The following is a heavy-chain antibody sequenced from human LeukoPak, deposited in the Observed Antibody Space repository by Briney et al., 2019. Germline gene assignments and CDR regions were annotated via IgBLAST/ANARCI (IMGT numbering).Heavy chain of an antibody. Sequence: GGSLRLSCAASGFTFSSYEMNWVRQAPGKGLEWVSYISSSGSTIYYADSVKCRFTISRDNAKNSLYLQMNSLRAEDTAVYYCARVPDSSGYYIPHFDYWGQGTLVTVSS. D-gene: IGHD3-22*01. CDR3: ARVPDSSGYYIPHFDY. CDR1: GFTFSSYE. J-gene: IGHJ4*02. V-gene: IGHV3-48*03. CDR2: ISSSGSTI.